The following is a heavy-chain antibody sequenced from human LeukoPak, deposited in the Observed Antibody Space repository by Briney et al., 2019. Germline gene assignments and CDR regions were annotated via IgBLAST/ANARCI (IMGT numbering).Heavy chain of an antibody. CDR2: INHSGST. CDR3: ARGLDCSGGSCYRYYFDY. CDR1: GGSFSGYY. D-gene: IGHD2-15*01. J-gene: IGHJ4*02. Sequence: SETPSLTCAVYGGSFSGYYWSWIRQPPGKGLEWIGEINHSGSTNYNPSLKSRVTISLDTSKNQFSLKLTSVTAADTAVYYCARGLDCSGGSCYRYYFDYWGQGTLVTVSS. V-gene: IGHV4-34*01.